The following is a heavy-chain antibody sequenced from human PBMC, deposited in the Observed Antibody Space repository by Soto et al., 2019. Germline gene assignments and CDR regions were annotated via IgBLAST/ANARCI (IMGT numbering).Heavy chain of an antibody. J-gene: IGHJ6*02. CDR3: ARVVPAPQFCYYGMDV. V-gene: IGHV1-69*06. Sequence: ASVKVSCKASGGTFSSYAISWVRQAPGQGLEWMGGILPIFGTANYAQKFQGRVTITADKSTSTAYMEMSSLRSEDTAVYYCARVVPAPQFCYYGMDVWGQGTTVTVSS. D-gene: IGHD2-2*01. CDR2: ILPIFGTA. CDR1: GGTFSSYA.